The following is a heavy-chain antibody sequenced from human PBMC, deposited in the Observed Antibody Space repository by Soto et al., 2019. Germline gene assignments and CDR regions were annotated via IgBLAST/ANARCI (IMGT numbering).Heavy chain of an antibody. J-gene: IGHJ4*02. D-gene: IGHD5-12*01. CDR3: ARDEGRYSGYGGVDY. CDR1: GFTFSSYW. V-gene: IGHV3-7*05. Sequence: GGSLRLSCAASGFTFSSYWMSWVRQAPGKGLEWVANIKQDGSEKYYVDSVKGRFTISRDNAKNSLYLQMNSLRAEDTAVYYCARDEGRYSGYGGVDYWGQGTLVTVSS. CDR2: IKQDGSEK.